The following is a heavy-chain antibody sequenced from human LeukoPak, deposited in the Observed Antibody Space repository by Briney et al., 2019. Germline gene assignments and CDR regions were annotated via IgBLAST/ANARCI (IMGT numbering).Heavy chain of an antibody. D-gene: IGHD3-3*01. CDR1: GGHISSYH. CDR3: ARWSGYYFY. CDR2: IDYSGSP. V-gene: IGHV4-59*01. J-gene: IGHJ4*02. Sequence: SETLSLTCIVSGGHISSYHWSWIRQPPGKGLEWIGYIDYSGSPNYNPSLTSRFTISVDTSKKQFSLKLSSVTAADTAVYYCARWSGYYFYWGQGTLVTVSS.